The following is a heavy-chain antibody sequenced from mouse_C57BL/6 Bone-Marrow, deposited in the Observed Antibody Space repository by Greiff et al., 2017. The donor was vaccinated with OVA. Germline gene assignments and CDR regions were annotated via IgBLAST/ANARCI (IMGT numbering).Heavy chain of an antibody. CDR1: GFSLSTSGMG. CDR2: IYWDDDK. Sequence: QVTLKVSGPGILQSSQTLSLTCSFSGFSLSTSGMGLSWIRQPSGKGLEWLAHIYWDDDKRYNPSLKSRPPISKDTSRNQVVLKITRVDTAVTATYYCARRGGYCGSSHYWYFDVWGTGTTVTVSS. D-gene: IGHD1-1*01. V-gene: IGHV8-12*01. CDR3: ARRGGYCGSSHYWYFDV. J-gene: IGHJ1*03.